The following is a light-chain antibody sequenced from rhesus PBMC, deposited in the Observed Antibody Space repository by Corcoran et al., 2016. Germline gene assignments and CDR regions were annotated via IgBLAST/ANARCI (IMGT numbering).Light chain of an antibody. Sequence: DIVMTQSPDSLAVSLGERVTINCKSSQSLLYSSNNKHYLAWYQQKPGQAPKLVIYWASTREAGVPNRFRGRGSGTDCTLTISGLQAEDVAVYYCQQYYSTRTFGQGTKVEIK. CDR2: WAS. J-gene: IGKJ1*01. V-gene: IGKV4-1*01. CDR1: QSLLYSSNNKHY. CDR3: QQYYSTRT.